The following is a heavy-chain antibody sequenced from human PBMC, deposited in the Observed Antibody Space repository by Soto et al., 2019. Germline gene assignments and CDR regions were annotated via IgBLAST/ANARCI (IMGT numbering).Heavy chain of an antibody. CDR2: ISGSGGST. J-gene: IGHJ4*02. CDR1: GFTFSSYA. V-gene: IGHV3-23*01. Sequence: WGSLRLSCAASGFTFSSYAMSWVRQAPGKGLEWVSAISGSGGSTYYADSVKGRFSISRDNSKNTLYLQMNSLRAEDTAVYYCAKAKMMDTMVDYWGQGTLVPVSS. CDR3: AKAKMMDTMVDY. D-gene: IGHD3-10*01.